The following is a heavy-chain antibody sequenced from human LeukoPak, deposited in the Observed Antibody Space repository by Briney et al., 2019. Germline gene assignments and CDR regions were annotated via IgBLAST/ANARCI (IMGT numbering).Heavy chain of an antibody. Sequence: PGGSLRLSCAASGFTFSSYWMSWVRQAPGKGLEWVANIKQDGSEKYYVDSVKGRFTISRDNAKNSLYLQMNSLRAEDTAVYYCAREGMFGDLPAAHLDYWGQGTLVTVSS. D-gene: IGHD2-2*01. CDR1: GFTFSSYW. CDR2: IKQDGSEK. CDR3: AREGMFGDLPAAHLDY. J-gene: IGHJ4*02. V-gene: IGHV3-7*01.